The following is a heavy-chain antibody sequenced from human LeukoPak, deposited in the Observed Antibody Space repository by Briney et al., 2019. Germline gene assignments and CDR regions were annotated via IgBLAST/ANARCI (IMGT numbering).Heavy chain of an antibody. D-gene: IGHD2-2*01. CDR1: GFTFSSYW. J-gene: IGHJ6*03. CDR2: IKQDGSEK. CDR3: ARVSDYQLLFYYYMDV. Sequence: GGSLRLSCAASGFTFSSYWMSWVRQAPGKGLEWLANIKQDGSEKYYVDSVKGRFTISRDNAKNSLYLQMNSLRAEDTAVYYCARVSDYQLLFYYYMDVWGKGTTVTISS. V-gene: IGHV3-7*01.